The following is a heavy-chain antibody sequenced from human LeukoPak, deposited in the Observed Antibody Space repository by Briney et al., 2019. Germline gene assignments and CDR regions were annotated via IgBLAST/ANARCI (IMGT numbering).Heavy chain of an antibody. J-gene: IGHJ4*02. Sequence: GGSLRLSCAASGFTVSSNYMSWVRQAPGKGLEWVSVIYSGGSTYYADSVKGRFTISRDNSKNTLYLQMNSLGAEDTAVYYCARTYYYDIPLDYWGQGTLVTVSS. V-gene: IGHV3-53*01. D-gene: IGHD3-22*01. CDR2: IYSGGST. CDR3: ARTYYYDIPLDY. CDR1: GFTVSSNY.